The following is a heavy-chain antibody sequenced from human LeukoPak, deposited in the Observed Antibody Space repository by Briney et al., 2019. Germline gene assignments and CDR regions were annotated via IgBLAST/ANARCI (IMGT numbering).Heavy chain of an antibody. D-gene: IGHD2-15*01. V-gene: IGHV3-33*01. CDR3: ARDRDGGNIDY. Sequence: GRSLRLSCAASGFTFSSYGMHWVRQAPGKGLEWVAVIWYDGSNKYYADSVKGRFTISRDNSKNTLYLQMNSLRAEDTAVYYCARDRDGGNIDYWGQGTLVTVSS. J-gene: IGHJ4*02. CDR2: IWYDGSNK. CDR1: GFTFSSYG.